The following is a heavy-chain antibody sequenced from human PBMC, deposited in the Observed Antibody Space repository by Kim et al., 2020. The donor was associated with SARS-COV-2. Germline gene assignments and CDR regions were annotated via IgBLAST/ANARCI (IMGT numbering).Heavy chain of an antibody. J-gene: IGHJ4*02. CDR3: ATEGGYSGYLHSSSWPQVGY. CDR1: GGSISSSSYY. V-gene: IGHV4-39*01. Sequence: SETLSLTCTVSGGSISSSSYYWGWIRQPPGKGLEWIGSIYYSGSTYYNPSLKSRVTISVDTSKNQFSLKLSSVTAADTAVYYCATEGGYSGYLHSSSWPQVGYWGQGTLVTVSS. D-gene: IGHD5-12*01. CDR2: IYYSGST.